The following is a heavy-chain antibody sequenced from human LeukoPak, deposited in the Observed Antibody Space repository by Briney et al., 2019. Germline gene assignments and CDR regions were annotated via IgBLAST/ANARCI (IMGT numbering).Heavy chain of an antibody. CDR3: AGDGGYSGSYSYFQH. CDR2: IWYDGSNK. D-gene: IGHD1-26*01. CDR1: GFTFSSYV. V-gene: IGHV3-33*01. J-gene: IGHJ1*01. Sequence: GGSLRLSCAASGFTFSSYVMHWVRQAPGKGLEWVAVIWYDGSNKYYADSVKGRFTISRDNSKNTLYLQMNSLRAEDTAVYYCAGDGGYSGSYSYFQHWGQGTLVTVSS.